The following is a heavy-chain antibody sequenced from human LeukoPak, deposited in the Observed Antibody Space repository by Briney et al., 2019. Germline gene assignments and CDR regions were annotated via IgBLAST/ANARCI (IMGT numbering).Heavy chain of an antibody. V-gene: IGHV3-11*04. CDR1: GFTFSDYY. CDR2: ISSSGSTI. D-gene: IGHD2-2*01. Sequence: PGGSLRLSCAASGFTFSDYYMSWIRQAPGKGLEWVSYISSSGSTIYYADSVKGRFTISRDNAKNSLYLQMNGLRAEDTAVYYCARDTLGYCSSTSCYGHYYYYYYMDVWGKGTTVTVSS. J-gene: IGHJ6*03. CDR3: ARDTLGYCSSTSCYGHYYYYYYMDV.